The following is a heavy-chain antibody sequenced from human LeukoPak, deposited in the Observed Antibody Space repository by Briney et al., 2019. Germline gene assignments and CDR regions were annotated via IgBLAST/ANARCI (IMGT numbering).Heavy chain of an antibody. CDR2: VYHSGST. CDR3: ARERFLGRLTRVLDT. Sequence: PSETLSLTCVGNNGSFTEYFWSWLRQPPGKGLEWIGEVYHSGSTNYNPSLKSRLSISTDMSKKQFSLKLNSVTAADTAVYYCARERFLGRLTRVLDTWGQGTLVTVSS. V-gene: IGHV4-34*01. CDR1: NGSFTEYF. J-gene: IGHJ5*02. D-gene: IGHD3-3*01.